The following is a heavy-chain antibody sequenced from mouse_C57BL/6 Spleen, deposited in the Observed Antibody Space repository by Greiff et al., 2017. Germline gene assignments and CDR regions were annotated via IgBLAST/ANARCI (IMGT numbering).Heavy chain of an antibody. CDR1: GYAFSSYW. Sequence: VQLQQSGAELVKPGASVKISCKASGYAFSSYWMNWVKQRPGKGLEWIGQIYPGDGDTNYNGKFKGKATLTADKSSSIAYMQLSSLTSDDSAVYFCARSQGGSSDLDYWGQGTTLTVSS. J-gene: IGHJ2*01. D-gene: IGHD1-1*01. CDR3: ARSQGGSSDLDY. V-gene: IGHV1-80*01. CDR2: IYPGDGDT.